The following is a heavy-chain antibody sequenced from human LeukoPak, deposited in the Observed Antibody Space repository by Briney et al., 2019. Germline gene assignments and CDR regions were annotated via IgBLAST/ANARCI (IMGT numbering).Heavy chain of an antibody. Sequence: ASVKVSCKASSYTFTSYGISWVRQAPGQGLEWMGWISAYNGNTNYAQKLQGRVTMTTDTSTSTAYMELRSLRSDDTAVYYCARAVNILTGYYTDYYYYYMDVWGKGTTVTVSS. D-gene: IGHD3-9*01. V-gene: IGHV1-18*01. CDR2: ISAYNGNT. CDR3: ARAVNILTGYYTDYYYYYMDV. CDR1: SYTFTSYG. J-gene: IGHJ6*03.